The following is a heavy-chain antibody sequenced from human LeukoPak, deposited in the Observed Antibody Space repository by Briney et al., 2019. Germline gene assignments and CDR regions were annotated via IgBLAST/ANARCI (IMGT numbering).Heavy chain of an antibody. CDR1: GGSISNKY. CDR2: VYYTGST. Sequence: SETLSLTCSISGGSISNKYWSWIRQAPGKGLEWIGYVYYTGSTNYNPSLKSRVIISLDASKTQFSLKLTSVTAADTAVYYCARHNIASDGARLFDFWGRGTLVTVSS. J-gene: IGHJ4*02. D-gene: IGHD4-17*01. V-gene: IGHV4-59*08. CDR3: ARHNIASDGARLFDF.